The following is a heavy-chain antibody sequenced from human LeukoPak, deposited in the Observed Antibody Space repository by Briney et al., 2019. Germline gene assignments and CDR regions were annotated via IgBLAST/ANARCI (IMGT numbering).Heavy chain of an antibody. J-gene: IGHJ4*02. CDR3: AKKVYTLTISTAAAGTCFDY. CDR2: ISGSGGST. CDR1: GFTFSSYA. Sequence: GSLRLSCAASGFTFSSYAMSWVRQAPGKGLEWVSAISGSGGSTYYADSVKGRFTISRDNSKNTLYLQMNSLRAEDTAVYYCAKKVYTLTISTAAAGTCFDYWGQGTLVTVSS. V-gene: IGHV3-23*01. D-gene: IGHD6-13*01.